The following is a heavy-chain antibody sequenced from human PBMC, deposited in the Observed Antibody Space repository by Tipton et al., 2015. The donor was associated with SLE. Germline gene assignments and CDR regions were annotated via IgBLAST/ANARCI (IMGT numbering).Heavy chain of an antibody. Sequence: TLSRTCTVSGGSISSGSYYWSWIRQPAGKGLEWIGYIYTSGSTNYNPSLKSRVTISVDTSKNQFSLKLSSVTAADTAVYYCARGSHVLLDYWGQGTLVTVSS. D-gene: IGHD3-10*01. CDR3: ARGSHVLLDY. V-gene: IGHV4-61*09. CDR1: GGSISSGSYY. J-gene: IGHJ4*02. CDR2: IYTSGST.